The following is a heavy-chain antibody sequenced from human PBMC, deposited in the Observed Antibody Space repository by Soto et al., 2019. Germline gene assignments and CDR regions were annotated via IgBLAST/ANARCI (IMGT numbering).Heavy chain of an antibody. CDR3: VKEGYMRSDWYGQFDC. CDR2: ISSNGGNT. V-gene: IGHV3-64D*06. J-gene: IGHJ4*02. Sequence: LRLSCSASGFTFNTFAMHWVRQTPGKGLEFVSAISSNGGNTYCADSVKGRFAISRDNSKNTLYLQMYSLRPEDTALYYCVKEGYMRSDWYGQFDCWGQGTLVTVSS. CDR1: GFTFNTFA. D-gene: IGHD6-19*01.